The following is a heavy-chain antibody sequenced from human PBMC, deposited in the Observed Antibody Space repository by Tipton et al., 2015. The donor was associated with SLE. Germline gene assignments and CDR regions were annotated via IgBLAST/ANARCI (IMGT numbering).Heavy chain of an antibody. Sequence: QLVQSGGGLVQPGRSLRLSCTASGFTFGDYAMSWVRQALGKGLEWIGYIYYSGSTNYNPSLKSRVTISVDTSKNPFSLKLSSVTAADTAVYYCARQGPYYDILTGYYTPYWYFDLWGRGTLVTVSS. CDR2: IYYSGST. D-gene: IGHD3-9*01. CDR3: ARQGPYYDILTGYYTPYWYFDL. V-gene: IGHV4-59*08. CDR1: GFTFGDYA. J-gene: IGHJ2*01.